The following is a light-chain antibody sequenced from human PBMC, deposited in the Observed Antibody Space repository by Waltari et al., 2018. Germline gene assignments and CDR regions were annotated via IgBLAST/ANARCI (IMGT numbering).Light chain of an antibody. CDR2: ATS. CDR1: QGISSY. V-gene: IGKV1-8*01. J-gene: IGKJ1*01. CDR3: QQYYTYPRT. Sequence: AIRRTQSPSSLAASTGDRVNSTCRASQGISSYLAWYQQKPGKAPKLLMYATSTMQSGVPSRFSGSGSGTDFTLTISCLQSEDFATYYCQQYYTYPRTFGQGTKVET.